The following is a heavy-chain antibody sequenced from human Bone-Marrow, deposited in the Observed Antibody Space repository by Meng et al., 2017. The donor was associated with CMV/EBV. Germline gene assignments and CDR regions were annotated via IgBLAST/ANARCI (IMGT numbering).Heavy chain of an antibody. CDR1: GGSISSSSYY. J-gene: IGHJ6*02. V-gene: IGHV4-39*07. D-gene: IGHD6-13*01. Sequence: SETLSLTCTVSGGSISSSSYYWGWIRQPPGKGLEWIGSIYYSGSTYYNPSLKSRVTISVDTSKNQFSLKLRSVTAADTAVYYCSRAPQNGYSSYYYYGMDVWGQGTTVTVSS. CDR2: IYYSGST. CDR3: SRAPQNGYSSYYYYGMDV.